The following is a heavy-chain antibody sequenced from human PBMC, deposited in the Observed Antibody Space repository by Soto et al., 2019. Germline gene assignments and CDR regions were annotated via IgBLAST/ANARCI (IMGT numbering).Heavy chain of an antibody. CDR1: GFTFSNYA. CDR3: AKDLTGSGSFTCYYHYGMDV. Sequence: EVQMLESGGGLVHPGGSLRLSCAASGFTFSNYAMNWVRQAPGKGLEWVSSISGSGRNTYYADSVQGRITLSRDSSKNTLYLQMNSLRVEDTGVYYCAKDLTGSGSFTCYYHYGMDVWGQGTKVTVSS. V-gene: IGHV3-23*01. D-gene: IGHD3-10*01. J-gene: IGHJ6*02. CDR2: ISGSGRNT.